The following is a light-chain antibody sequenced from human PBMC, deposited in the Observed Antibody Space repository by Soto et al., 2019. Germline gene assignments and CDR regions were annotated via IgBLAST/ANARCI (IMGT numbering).Light chain of an antibody. J-gene: IGKJ2*01. CDR3: QQYNDWPPYT. Sequence: ETVMTQSPATLSVSPGERATLSCRASQSVSGNLAWYQQKPGQAPRLLMYGASTRATGIPARFSGSGSGTEFTLTISSLQSEDFAIYYCQQYNDWPPYTFXQGTKVDIK. CDR1: QSVSGN. V-gene: IGKV3-15*01. CDR2: GAS.